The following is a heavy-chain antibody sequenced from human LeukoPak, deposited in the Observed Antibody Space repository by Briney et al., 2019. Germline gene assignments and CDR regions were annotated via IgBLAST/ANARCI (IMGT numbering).Heavy chain of an antibody. CDR2: IKSNIDGGTT. CDR1: VFTFSNAW. Sequence: GGSLRLSCAVSVFTFSNAWMSCVRQAPGKGLEWFGRIKSNIDGGTTDYAAPVQGRFSISRDDSRTTLFLQMNSLKTENTAVYYCTADLPDYGANASDYWGQGTLVTVSS. D-gene: IGHD4-17*01. J-gene: IGHJ4*02. CDR3: TADLPDYGANASDY. V-gene: IGHV3-15*01.